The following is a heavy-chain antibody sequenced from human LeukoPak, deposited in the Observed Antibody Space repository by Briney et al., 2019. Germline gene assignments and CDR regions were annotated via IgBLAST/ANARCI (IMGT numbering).Heavy chain of an antibody. CDR1: GVTFDDYA. D-gene: IGHD1-26*01. Sequence: GGSLRLSCAASGVTFDDYAMHWVRQAPGKGLEWVSGISWNSGSIGYADSVKGRFTISRDNAKNSLYLQMNSLRAEDTALYYCAMSVGFDYWGQGTLVTVSS. V-gene: IGHV3-9*01. CDR3: AMSVGFDY. CDR2: ISWNSGSI. J-gene: IGHJ4*02.